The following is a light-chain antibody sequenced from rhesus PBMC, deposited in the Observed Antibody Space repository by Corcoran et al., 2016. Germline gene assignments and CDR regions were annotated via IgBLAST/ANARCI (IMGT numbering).Light chain of an antibody. V-gene: IGKV1-32*04. Sequence: DIQMSQSPSSLSASVGDRVTITCRASQGISSFLNWFQQKPGKAPKLLIYYADSLASGVPSRFSGSGSGTDCTLTISSLQPEDFASYCRRQGNRKPLTFGGGTKVELK. CDR1: QGISSF. J-gene: IGKJ4*01. CDR3: RQGNRKPLT. CDR2: YAD.